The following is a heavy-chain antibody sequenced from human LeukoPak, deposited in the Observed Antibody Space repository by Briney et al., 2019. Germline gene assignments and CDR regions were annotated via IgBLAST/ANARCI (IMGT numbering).Heavy chain of an antibody. CDR1: GFTYNSYN. V-gene: IGHV3-48*02. J-gene: IGHJ3*02. CDR3: ARAYSSSSGRDAFDS. CDR2: ISSSSSTI. D-gene: IGHD6-6*01. Sequence: GGSLRLSCAASGFTYNSYNMNWVRQAPGKGLEWVSYISSSSSTIYYADSVKGRFTISRDSAKTSLFLQMNSLRDEDTAVYYCARAYSSSSGRDAFDSWGLGTLVTVSS.